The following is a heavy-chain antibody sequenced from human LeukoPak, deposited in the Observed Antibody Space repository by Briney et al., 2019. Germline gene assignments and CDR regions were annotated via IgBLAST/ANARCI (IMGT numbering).Heavy chain of an antibody. D-gene: IGHD3-22*01. CDR1: GGSISSYY. CDR3: ARGRGRGVLITTSRRSFWFDS. Sequence: PSETLSLTCTVSGGSISSYYWSWIRQPAGKGLEWIGRIYTSGSTNYNPSLKSRVTMSVDTSKNQFSLKLSSVTAADTAVYYCARGRGRGVLITTSRRSFWFDSWGQGTLVTVSS. CDR2: IYTSGST. J-gene: IGHJ5*01. V-gene: IGHV4-4*07.